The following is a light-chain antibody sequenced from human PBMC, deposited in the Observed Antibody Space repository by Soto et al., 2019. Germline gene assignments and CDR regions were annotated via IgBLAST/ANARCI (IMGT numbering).Light chain of an antibody. CDR3: QSYNVWPFA. Sequence: DIVLTQSPATLSVSPGDTVTLSCRASESLFGFLAWYQQKPGQAPRLLMYGVSTRATGIPARFSGGGSATDFTLTISSLQSEDSAFSFCQSYNVWPFASGLGTRLEI. CDR2: GVS. CDR1: ESLFGF. J-gene: IGKJ2*01. V-gene: IGKV3-15*01.